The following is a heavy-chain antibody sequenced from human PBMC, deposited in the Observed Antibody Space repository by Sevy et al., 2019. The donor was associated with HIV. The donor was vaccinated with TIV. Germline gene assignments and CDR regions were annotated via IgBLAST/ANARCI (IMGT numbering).Heavy chain of an antibody. Sequence: GGSLRLSCTASGFTFGDYAMSWFRQAPGKGLEWVGFIRSKAYAGTTEYAASVKGRFTISRDDSKSIAYLQMNSLKTEDTAVYYCTRVNNWKAPDYWGQGTLVTVSS. V-gene: IGHV3-49*03. J-gene: IGHJ4*02. CDR3: TRVNNWKAPDY. D-gene: IGHD1-20*01. CDR2: IRSKAYAGTT. CDR1: GFTFGDYA.